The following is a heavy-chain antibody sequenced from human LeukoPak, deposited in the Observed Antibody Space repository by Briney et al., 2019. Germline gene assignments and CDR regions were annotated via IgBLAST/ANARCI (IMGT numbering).Heavy chain of an antibody. V-gene: IGHV1-69*13. CDR1: GGTFSSYA. J-gene: IGHJ5*01. CDR2: IIPIFATA. D-gene: IGHD3-22*01. Sequence: ASVKVSCKASGGTFSSYAISWVRQAAGQGLELMGGIIPIFATANYAQKFQGRGTITADESTSTAYMELSSLRSEDTAVYYCAHHDSSRVPLRSWGQEPWSPSPQ. CDR3: AHHDSSRVPLRS.